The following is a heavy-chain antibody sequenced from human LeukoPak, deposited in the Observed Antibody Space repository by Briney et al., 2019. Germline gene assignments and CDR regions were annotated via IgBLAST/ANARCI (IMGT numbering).Heavy chain of an antibody. Sequence: PSETLSLTXTVSGGSIRSYYWSWIRQPAGKGLEWIGRIYTSGSTNYNPSLKSRVTMSVDTSKNQFSLNLSSVTAADTAVYYCAREGGSSGWRSVDYWGQGTLVTVSS. D-gene: IGHD6-19*01. J-gene: IGHJ4*02. CDR2: IYTSGST. CDR3: AREGGSSGWRSVDY. V-gene: IGHV4-4*07. CDR1: GGSIRSYY.